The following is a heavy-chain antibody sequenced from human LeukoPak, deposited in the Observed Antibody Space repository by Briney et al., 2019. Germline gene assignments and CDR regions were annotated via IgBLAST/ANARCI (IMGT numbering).Heavy chain of an antibody. CDR3: AKDQYYYDSSGYHDGMDV. CDR1: GFTFDDYA. J-gene: IGHJ6*02. V-gene: IGHV3-43*02. CDR2: ISGEGGST. Sequence: PGGSLRLSCAASGFTFDDYAMHWVRQAPGRGLEWVSLISGEGGSTYYADSVKGRFTISRDNSKNSLYLQMNSLRTEDTALYYCAKDQYYYDSSGYHDGMDVWGRGTTVTVSS. D-gene: IGHD3-22*01.